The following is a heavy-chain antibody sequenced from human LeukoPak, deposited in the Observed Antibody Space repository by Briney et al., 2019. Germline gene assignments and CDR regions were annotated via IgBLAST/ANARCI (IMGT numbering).Heavy chain of an antibody. CDR2: IYGVDSTI. Sequence: GGSLRLSCAASGFTFSDYYMSWIRQAPGKGLEWLSYIYGVDSTISYAASVKGRFTISRDNAKNSLHLQMNSLRAEDTAVYYCARDAYYYDSSSYYRNAFDIWGQGTVVTVSS. V-gene: IGHV3-11*01. J-gene: IGHJ3*02. D-gene: IGHD3-22*01. CDR3: ARDAYYYDSSSYYRNAFDI. CDR1: GFTFSDYY.